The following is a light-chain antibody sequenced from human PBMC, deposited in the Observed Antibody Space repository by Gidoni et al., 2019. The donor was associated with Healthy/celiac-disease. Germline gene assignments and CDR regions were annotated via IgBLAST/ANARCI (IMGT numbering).Light chain of an antibody. J-gene: IGKJ4*01. V-gene: IGKV1-39*01. CDR2: AAS. CDR3: QQSYST. CDR1: QSISSY. Sequence: DIQMTQSPSSLSASVGDRVTITCRASQSISSYLNWYQQKPGKAPKLLIYAASSLQSGVPSRLSGSGSGTDFTLTISSLQPEDFATYYCQQSYSTFGGGTKVEIK.